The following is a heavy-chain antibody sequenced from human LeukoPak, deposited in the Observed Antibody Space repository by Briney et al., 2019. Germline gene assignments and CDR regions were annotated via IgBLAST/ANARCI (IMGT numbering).Heavy chain of an antibody. J-gene: IGHJ4*02. Sequence: GGSLRLSCAGSGFTFSSYAMHWVRQAPGKGLEWVAVISYDGSNKYYADSVKGRFTISRDNSKNTLYLQMNSLRAEDTAVYYCARDPESSGWYYFDYWGQGTLVTVSS. V-gene: IGHV3-30-3*01. CDR3: ARDPESSGWYYFDY. D-gene: IGHD6-19*01. CDR2: ISYDGSNK. CDR1: GFTFSSYA.